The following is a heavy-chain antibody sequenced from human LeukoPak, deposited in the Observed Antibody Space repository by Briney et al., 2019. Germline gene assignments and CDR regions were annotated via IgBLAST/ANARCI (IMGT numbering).Heavy chain of an antibody. Sequence: GGSLRLSCAASGFTFSSYSMNWVRQAPGKGLEWVSSISSSSSYIYYADSVKGRFTISRDNAKNSLYLQMNSLRAEDTAVYYCTTLGYCSSTSCYLPYWGQGTLVTVSS. D-gene: IGHD2-2*01. J-gene: IGHJ4*02. CDR3: TTLGYCSSTSCYLPY. V-gene: IGHV3-21*01. CDR1: GFTFSSYS. CDR2: ISSSSSYI.